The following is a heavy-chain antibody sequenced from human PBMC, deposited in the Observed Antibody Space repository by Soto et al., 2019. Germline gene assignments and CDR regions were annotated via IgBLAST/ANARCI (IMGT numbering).Heavy chain of an antibody. CDR1: GFTFSSYE. Sequence: LRLSCAASGFTFSSYEMNWVRQAAGKGLEWVSYISSGGTITYNADSVKGRFTISRDNAKNSLYLQMNSLRAEDTAVYYCARVLIPQRYYYYGMDVWGQGTTVTVSS. J-gene: IGHJ6*02. V-gene: IGHV3-48*03. CDR3: ARVLIPQRYYYYGMDV. D-gene: IGHD1-1*01. CDR2: ISSGGTIT.